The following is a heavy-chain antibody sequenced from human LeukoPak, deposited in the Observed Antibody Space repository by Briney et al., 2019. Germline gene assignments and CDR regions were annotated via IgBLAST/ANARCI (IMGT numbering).Heavy chain of an antibody. J-gene: IGHJ6*02. D-gene: IGHD1-26*01. Sequence: PSETLSLTRTVSVGSINNSYWSWVWQPPGKGLEWIGYTSYSGSTNYNPSLKSRVTMSVDMSTDQFSLRLISVTAADTAVYYCARTVSGDYYGMDVWGQGTTVTVSS. CDR3: ARTVSGDYYGMDV. V-gene: IGHV4-59*08. CDR1: VGSINNSY. CDR2: TSYSGST.